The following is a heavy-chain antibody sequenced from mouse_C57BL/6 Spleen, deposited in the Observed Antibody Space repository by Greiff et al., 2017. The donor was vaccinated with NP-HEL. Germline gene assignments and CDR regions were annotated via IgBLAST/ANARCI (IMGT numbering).Heavy chain of an antibody. CDR1: GFTFSDYG. CDR3: ARWRDGRVGAMDY. J-gene: IGHJ4*01. Sequence: EVQVVESGGGLVKPGGSLKLSCAASGFTFSDYGMHWVRQAPEKGLEWVAYISSGSSTIYYADTVKGRFTISRDNAKNTLCLQMTSLRSEDTAMYYWARWRDGRVGAMDYWGQGTSVTVSS. D-gene: IGHD2-3*01. V-gene: IGHV5-17*01. CDR2: ISSGSSTI.